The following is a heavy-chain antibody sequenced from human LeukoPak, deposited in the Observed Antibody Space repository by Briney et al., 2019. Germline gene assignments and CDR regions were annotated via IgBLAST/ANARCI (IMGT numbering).Heavy chain of an antibody. CDR3: ARDDFSSAYNWFDP. CDR1: GGSFSDYY. V-gene: IGHV4-31*11. J-gene: IGHJ5*02. CDR2: IHYSGTT. Sequence: PSETLSLTCAVYGGSFSDYYWSWIRQHPGKGLEWIGYIHYSGTTYYNASLKSRVTISVDTSKNQFSLRLSSVTATDTAVYYCARDDFSSAYNWFDPWGQGTLVIVSS. D-gene: IGHD3-3*01.